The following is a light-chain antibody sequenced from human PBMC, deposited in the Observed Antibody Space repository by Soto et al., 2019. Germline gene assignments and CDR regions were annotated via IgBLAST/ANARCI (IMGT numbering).Light chain of an antibody. V-gene: IGLV2-14*01. CDR2: DVS. CDR1: SSDVGGYNY. Sequence: QSVLPQPASLSGSPGQSITISCTGTSSDVGGYNYVSWYQQHPGKAPKLMIYDVSNRPSGVSNRFSGSKSGNTASLTISGLQAEDEADYYCSSYTSSSTLDVFGTGTKVTVL. CDR3: SSYTSSSTLDV. J-gene: IGLJ1*01.